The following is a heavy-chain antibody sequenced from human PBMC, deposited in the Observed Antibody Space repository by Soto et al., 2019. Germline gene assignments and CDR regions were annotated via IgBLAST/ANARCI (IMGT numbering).Heavy chain of an antibody. D-gene: IGHD3-3*01. CDR1: GFTFTDYW. V-gene: IGHV3-7*01. J-gene: IGHJ5*02. CDR2: IKQDGNQK. Sequence: EVQLVESGGALVQPGGSLRLSCAASGFTFTDYWMNWVRQAPGKGLEWVANIKQDGNQKYYVDSVKGGFTISRDNAKNSLYLQRNSLRAEDTAVYYCDSMIFGVGTDHWGQGTLVTVSS. CDR3: DSMIFGVGTDH.